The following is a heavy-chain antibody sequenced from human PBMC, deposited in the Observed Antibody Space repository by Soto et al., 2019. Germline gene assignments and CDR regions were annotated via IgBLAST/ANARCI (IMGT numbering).Heavy chain of an antibody. J-gene: IGHJ6*02. Sequence: SVKVSCKASGGTFSSYAISWVRQAPGQGLEWMGGIIPIFGTANYAQKFQGRVTITADESTSTAYMELSSLRSEDTAVYYCARDLSSSSSYYYYYGMDVWDQGTTVTVSS. CDR3: ARDLSSSSSYYYYYGMDV. CDR2: IIPIFGTA. V-gene: IGHV1-69*13. CDR1: GGTFSSYA. D-gene: IGHD6-6*01.